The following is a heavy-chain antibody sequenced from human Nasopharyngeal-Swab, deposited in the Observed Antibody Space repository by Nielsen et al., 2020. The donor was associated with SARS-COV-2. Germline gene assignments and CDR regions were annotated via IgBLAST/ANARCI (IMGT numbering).Heavy chain of an antibody. J-gene: IGHJ5*02. CDR3: ARFSGSYSLNWFDP. CDR2: IFYSGST. V-gene: IGHV4-59*01. Sequence: SETLSLPCTVSGGSISTYYWSWIRQPPGKGLEWIGQIFYSGSTNYNPSIKTRVTISVDTSKNEFSLKLNSVTAADTAVYYCARFSGSYSLNWFDPWGQGILVIVSS. D-gene: IGHD3-10*01. CDR1: GGSISTYY.